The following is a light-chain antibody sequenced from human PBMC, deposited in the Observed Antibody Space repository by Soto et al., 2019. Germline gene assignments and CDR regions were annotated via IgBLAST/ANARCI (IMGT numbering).Light chain of an antibody. V-gene: IGKV3-15*01. CDR3: QQYNNWPRT. Sequence: EIVMTHSPATLSVSPGERATLSFRSSQSVSSSYLAWYQQKPGQAPRLLIYDASTRAPGIPARFSGSGSATEFTLTISSLQSEDFAVYYCQQYNNWPRTFGQGTKVDIK. CDR2: DAS. J-gene: IGKJ1*01. CDR1: QSVSSSY.